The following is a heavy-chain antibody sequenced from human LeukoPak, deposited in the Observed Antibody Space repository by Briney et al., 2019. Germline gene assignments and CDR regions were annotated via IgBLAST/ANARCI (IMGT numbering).Heavy chain of an antibody. D-gene: IGHD1-26*01. J-gene: IGHJ4*02. V-gene: IGHV3-30-3*01. Sequence: GRSLRLSCAASGFTFSSYAMHWVRQAPGKGLEWVAVISYDGSNKYYADSVKGRFTISRDNSKNTLYLQMNSLRAEDTAVYYCARATHYSGSYLHYWGQGTLVTVSS. CDR1: GFTFSSYA. CDR3: ARATHYSGSYLHY. CDR2: ISYDGSNK.